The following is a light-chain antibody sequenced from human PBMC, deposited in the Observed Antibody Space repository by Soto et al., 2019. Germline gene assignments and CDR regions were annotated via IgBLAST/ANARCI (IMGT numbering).Light chain of an antibody. CDR2: GAS. Sequence: IVLTQSPGALSVSPGERATLSCRASQTVRNSYLAWYQQKAGQAPRLLIYGASIRTTGTPHRFSGSGSGTDFILTIRRLESEDSAVYYCQQYGTTRYSFGQGTKLEIK. V-gene: IGKV3-20*01. CDR3: QQYGTTRYS. J-gene: IGKJ2*03. CDR1: QTVRNSY.